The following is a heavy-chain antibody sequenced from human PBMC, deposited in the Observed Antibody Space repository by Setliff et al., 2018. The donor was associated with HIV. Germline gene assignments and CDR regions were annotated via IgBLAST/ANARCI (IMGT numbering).Heavy chain of an antibody. CDR3: ARDAGPHYGSGPPLEY. CDR2: IYPSGNI. Sequence: PSETLSLTCTVSGGSISRYYWSWIRQPAGKGLEWIGRIYPSGNINYNPSLKSRLTMSIDTSKNQFSLKLSSVTATETAVYYCARDAGPHYGSGPPLEYWGQGIQVTVSS. J-gene: IGHJ4*02. V-gene: IGHV4-4*07. CDR1: GGSISRYY. D-gene: IGHD3-10*01.